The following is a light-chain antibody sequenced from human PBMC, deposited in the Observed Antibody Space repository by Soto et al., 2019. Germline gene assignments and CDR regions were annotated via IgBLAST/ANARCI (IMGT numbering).Light chain of an antibody. CDR1: KSISSY. Sequence: DIQVTQSPSSLSATGGDRVTITCRASKSISSYLNWYQQKPGKAPKLLIYAASSLQSGVPSRFSGSGSGTDFTLTISSLQPEDFATYYCQQSYSTLRTFAQRTNVDIK. CDR2: AAS. J-gene: IGKJ1*01. V-gene: IGKV1-39*01. CDR3: QQSYSTLRT.